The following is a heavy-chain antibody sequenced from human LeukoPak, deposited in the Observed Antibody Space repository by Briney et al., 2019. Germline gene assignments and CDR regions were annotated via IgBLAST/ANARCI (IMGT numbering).Heavy chain of an antibody. Sequence: GGSLRLSCAASGFTFSSYGMSWVRQAPGKGLEWVANIKQDGSEKYYVDSVKGRFTISRDNAKNSLYLQMNSLRAEDTAVYYCARDGDEHDAFDLWGQGTMVTVSS. J-gene: IGHJ3*01. CDR1: GFTFSSYG. CDR2: IKQDGSEK. D-gene: IGHD3-10*01. V-gene: IGHV3-7*01. CDR3: ARDGDEHDAFDL.